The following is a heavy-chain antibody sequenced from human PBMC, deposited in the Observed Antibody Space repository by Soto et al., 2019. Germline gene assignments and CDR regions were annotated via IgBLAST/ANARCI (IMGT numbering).Heavy chain of an antibody. CDR2: IDPSDSYT. D-gene: IGHD5-12*01. Sequence: GESLKISCKGSGSIFTSYWISWVRQMPGQCLESMWSIDPSDSYTNYSTSFKVHVTISAYKSTRNAYLQWSRMKASDTAMYYCDRHESDPEGATIHYYYYYGMDVWGQGTTVTVSS. CDR3: DRHESDPEGATIHYYYYYGMDV. V-gene: IGHV5-10-1*01. CDR1: GSIFTSYW. J-gene: IGHJ6*02.